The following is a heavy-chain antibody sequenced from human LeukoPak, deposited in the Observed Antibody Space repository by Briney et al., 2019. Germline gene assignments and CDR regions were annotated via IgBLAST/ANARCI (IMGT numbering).Heavy chain of an antibody. V-gene: IGHV1-18*01. CDR3: ARAFVTTSHGRNVFDDY. J-gene: IGHJ4*02. CDR2: ISAYNGNT. D-gene: IGHD4-17*01. CDR1: GYTFTSYG. Sequence: ASVKVSCKASGYTFTSYGISWVRQAPGQGLEWMGWISAYNGNTNYARKLQGRVTMTTDTSTSTAYMELRSLRSDDTAVYYCARAFVTTSHGRNVFDDYWGQGTLVTVSS.